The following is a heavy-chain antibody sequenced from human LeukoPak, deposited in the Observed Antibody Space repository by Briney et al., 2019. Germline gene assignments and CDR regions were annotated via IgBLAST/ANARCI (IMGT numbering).Heavy chain of an antibody. Sequence: PSATLSLTCTVSCGSITSSSYYSGWIHQPPGKGLQWIGRIYYSRSTYYNTSLKSRATISVDTPKNLFSLKLKPVTAADTAVYYCARHALGYSYTFDYWGQGTLVTVSS. D-gene: IGHD5-18*01. J-gene: IGHJ4*02. CDR3: ARHALGYSYTFDY. CDR2: IYYSRST. CDR1: CGSITSSSYY. V-gene: IGHV4-39*01.